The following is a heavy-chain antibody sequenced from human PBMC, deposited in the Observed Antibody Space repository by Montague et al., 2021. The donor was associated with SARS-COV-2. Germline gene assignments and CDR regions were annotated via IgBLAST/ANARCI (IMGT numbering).Heavy chain of an antibody. V-gene: IGHV4-59*08. CDR1: GGSISSYY. J-gene: IGHJ6*02. D-gene: IGHD3-22*01. Sequence: SETLSLTCTVSGGSISSYYWSWIRQPPGKGLEWIGYFYYIGSTNYNHSIKSRVTMSLDTSKTQFSLKLTSVTAADTAVYYCARLDSVAVYDSSGYHYYYGIDDWGQGTTVTVSS. CDR2: FYYIGST. CDR3: ARLDSVAVYDSSGYHYYYGIDD.